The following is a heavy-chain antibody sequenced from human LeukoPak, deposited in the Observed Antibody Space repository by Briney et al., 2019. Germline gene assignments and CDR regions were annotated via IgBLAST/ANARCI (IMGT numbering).Heavy chain of an antibody. CDR1: GFTFGDYA. J-gene: IGHJ4*02. Sequence: GGSLRLSCTASGFTFGDYAMSWVRQAPGKGLEWVGFIRSKAYGGTTEYAASVKGRFTISRDDSKSIAYLQMNSLKTEDTAVYYCTRDRRFGELPDYWGQGTLVTVSS. V-gene: IGHV3-49*04. CDR3: TRDRRFGELPDY. CDR2: IRSKAYGGTT. D-gene: IGHD3-10*01.